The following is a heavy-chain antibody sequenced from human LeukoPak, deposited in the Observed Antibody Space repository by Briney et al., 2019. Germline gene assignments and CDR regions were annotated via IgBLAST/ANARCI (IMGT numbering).Heavy chain of an antibody. Sequence: SETLSLTCAVYGGSFSGYYWSWIRQPPGKGLEWIGEINHSGSTNYNPSLKSRVTISVDTSKNRFSLKLSSVTAADTAVYYCARLPYYDILTGYYKAPFDYWGQGTLVTVSS. CDR1: GGSFSGYY. CDR3: ARLPYYDILTGYYKAPFDY. J-gene: IGHJ4*02. CDR2: INHSGST. V-gene: IGHV4-34*01. D-gene: IGHD3-9*01.